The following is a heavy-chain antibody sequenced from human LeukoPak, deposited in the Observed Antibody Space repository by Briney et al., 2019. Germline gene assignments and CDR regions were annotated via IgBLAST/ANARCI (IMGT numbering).Heavy chain of an antibody. CDR3: APEGGSSYDY. CDR1: GFTFSSYG. D-gene: IGHD5-18*01. J-gene: IGHJ4*02. Sequence: GGSLRLSCAASGFTFSSYGMHWVRQAPGKGLEWVAVISYDGSNKYYADSVKGRFTISRDNAKNTLYLEMNSLRAEDTALYYCAPEGGSSYDYWGQGTLVIVSS. V-gene: IGHV3-30*03. CDR2: ISYDGSNK.